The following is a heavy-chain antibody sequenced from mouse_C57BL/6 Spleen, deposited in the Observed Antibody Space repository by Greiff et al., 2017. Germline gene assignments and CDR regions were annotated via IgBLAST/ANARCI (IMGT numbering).Heavy chain of an antibody. V-gene: IGHV1-26*01. CDR2: INPNNGGT. CDR1: GYTFTDYY. Sequence: VQLQQSGPELVKPGASVKISCKASGYTFTDYYMNWVKQSHGKSLEWIGDINPNNGGTSYNQKFKGKATLTVDKSSSTAYMELRSLTSEDSAVCYCADSTMVRTGYAYWGKGTLVTVSA. D-gene: IGHD2-2*01. J-gene: IGHJ3*01. CDR3: ADSTMVRTGYAY.